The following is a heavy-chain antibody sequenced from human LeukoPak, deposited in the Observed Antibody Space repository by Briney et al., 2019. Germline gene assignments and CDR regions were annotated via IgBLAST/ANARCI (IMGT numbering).Heavy chain of an antibody. CDR1: GFTFNSFA. D-gene: IGHD3-16*02. Sequence: PGGSLRLSCAASGFTFNSFAMNGVRQAPGEGLEWVSSISGGDGSSHYADFVKGRFTISSDNSKNTLHLQMSSLSAEDTAVYSCAKSLGVGGYTRYKGFDQWGQGTPVTVSS. V-gene: IGHV3-23*01. J-gene: IGHJ4*02. CDR3: AKSLGVGGYTRYKGFDQ. CDR2: ISGGDGSS.